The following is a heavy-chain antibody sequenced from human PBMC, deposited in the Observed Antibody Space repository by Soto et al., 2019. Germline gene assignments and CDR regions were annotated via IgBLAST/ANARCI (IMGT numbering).Heavy chain of an antibody. Sequence: QVQLVQSGADVKKPGASVKVSCKTSGYTFSGYFMHWLRQAPGQGLEWMGWMNPNSGGTDYAQIFQGMVSMTLDTSISTAYMELSRLRSDDTAIYYCARVYSSSSWRVFDYWGQGTLVTVSS. CDR3: ARVYSSSSWRVFDY. J-gene: IGHJ4*02. CDR1: GYTFSGYF. D-gene: IGHD6-13*01. V-gene: IGHV1-2*02. CDR2: MNPNSGGT.